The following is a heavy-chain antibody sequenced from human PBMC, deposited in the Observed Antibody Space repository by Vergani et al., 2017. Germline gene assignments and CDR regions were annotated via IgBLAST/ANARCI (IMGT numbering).Heavy chain of an antibody. CDR2: IYYSGST. Sequence: QVQLQESGPGLVKPLETLSLTCTVPGGSISSYYWSWIRQPPGKGLEWIGYIYYSGSTNYNPSLKSRVTISVDTSKNQFSLKLSSVTAADTAVYYCARGGSSGFDPWGQGTLVTVSS. V-gene: IGHV4-59*01. J-gene: IGHJ5*02. CDR3: ARGGSSGFDP. CDR1: GGSISSYY. D-gene: IGHD6-19*01.